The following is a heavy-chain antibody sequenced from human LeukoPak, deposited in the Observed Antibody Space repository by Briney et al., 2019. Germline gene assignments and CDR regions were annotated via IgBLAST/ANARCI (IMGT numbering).Heavy chain of an antibody. J-gene: IGHJ3*01. D-gene: IGHD5-12*01. Sequence: GSLRLSCAASGFTFSSYAMSWVRQAPGKGLEWVSAISGSGGSTYYADSVKGRFTISRDNSKNTLFLQMNSLKTEDTAVYYCARSPSSGRAVFDLWGQGTMVTVSS. CDR3: ARSPSSGRAVFDL. CDR1: GFTFSSYA. CDR2: ISGSGGST. V-gene: IGHV3-23*01.